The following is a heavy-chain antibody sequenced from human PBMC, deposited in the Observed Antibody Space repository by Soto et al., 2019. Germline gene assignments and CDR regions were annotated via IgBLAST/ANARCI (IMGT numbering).Heavy chain of an antibody. Sequence: QVQLVQSGAEVKKPGSSVKVSCKASGDTFSSYAINWVRQAPGQGLEWMGGIIPRFGTANYAQKFKGRVTITAGESTSTVYMELSSLRSEDTAVYYCARVGPAHYYDSSGYYPPLDYWGQGTLVTVSS. V-gene: IGHV1-69*01. CDR3: ARVGPAHYYDSSGYYPPLDY. CDR1: GDTFSSYA. J-gene: IGHJ4*02. D-gene: IGHD3-22*01. CDR2: IIPRFGTA.